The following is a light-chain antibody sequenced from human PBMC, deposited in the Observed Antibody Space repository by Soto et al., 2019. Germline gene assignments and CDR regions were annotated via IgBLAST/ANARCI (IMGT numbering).Light chain of an antibody. Sequence: QSVLTQPPSVSGAPGQRVTISCTGSSSNIGSGYDVHWYQPLPGTAPKLLIYGTTNRPSGVPDRFSGSKSVTSASLAITGLQAEDEADYYCQSYDSRLSDWVFGGGTKLTVL. CDR2: GTT. CDR3: QSYDSRLSDWV. V-gene: IGLV1-40*01. J-gene: IGLJ3*02. CDR1: SSNIGSGYD.